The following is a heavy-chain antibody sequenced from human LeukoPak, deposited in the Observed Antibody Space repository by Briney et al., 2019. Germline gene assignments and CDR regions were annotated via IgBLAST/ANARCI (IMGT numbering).Heavy chain of an antibody. D-gene: IGHD5-24*01. Sequence: SETLSLTCTVSGGSISSYYWSWIRQPPGKGLEWIGYIYYSGSTNYNPSLKSRVTISVDTSKNQFSLKLSSVTAADTAVYYCARVNWGMDVWGQGTTVTVSS. V-gene: IGHV4-59*12. J-gene: IGHJ6*02. CDR2: IYYSGST. CDR1: GGSISSYY. CDR3: ARVNWGMDV.